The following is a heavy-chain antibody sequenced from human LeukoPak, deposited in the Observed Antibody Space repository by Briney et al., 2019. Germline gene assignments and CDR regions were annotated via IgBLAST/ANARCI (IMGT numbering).Heavy chain of an antibody. V-gene: IGHV1-69*04. J-gene: IGHJ5*02. CDR3: ASVLSGIAVAGSFDP. Sequence: SVKVSCKASGGTFSSYAISWVRQAPGQGLEWMGRIIPILGIANYAQKFQGRVTITADKSTSTAYMELGSLRSEDTAVYYCASVLSGIAVAGSFDPWGQGTLVTVSS. CDR2: IIPILGIA. D-gene: IGHD6-19*01. CDR1: GGTFSSYA.